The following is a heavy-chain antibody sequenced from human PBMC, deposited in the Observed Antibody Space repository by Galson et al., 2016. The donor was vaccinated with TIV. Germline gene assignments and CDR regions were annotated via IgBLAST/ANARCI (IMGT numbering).Heavy chain of an antibody. D-gene: IGHD2-15*01. V-gene: IGHV4-4*07. CDR3: AKDWWVTYTDRPYVEY. J-gene: IGHJ4*02. CDR1: GASMSENY. Sequence: LTCTVSGASMSENYWSWIRQPAGKGLEWIGRMYTSVKTDYNPSLESRVTLSADTSKNQFSLRLWSVTAADTAAYFCAKDWWVTYTDRPYVEYWGQGILVTVSS. CDR2: MYTSVKT.